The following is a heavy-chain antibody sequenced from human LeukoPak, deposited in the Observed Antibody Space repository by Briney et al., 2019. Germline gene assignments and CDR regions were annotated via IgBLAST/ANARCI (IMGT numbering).Heavy chain of an antibody. CDR2: IYTSGST. D-gene: IGHD6-13*01. CDR3: ARDRYSSSWWYNWFDP. Sequence: PSETLSLTCTVSGGSISSGSYYWSWIRQPAGKGLEWIGRIYTSGSTNYNPSLKSRVTISVDTSKNQFSLKLSSVTAADTAVYYCARDRYSSSWWYNWFDPWGQGTLVTVSS. CDR1: GGSISSGSYY. J-gene: IGHJ5*02. V-gene: IGHV4-61*02.